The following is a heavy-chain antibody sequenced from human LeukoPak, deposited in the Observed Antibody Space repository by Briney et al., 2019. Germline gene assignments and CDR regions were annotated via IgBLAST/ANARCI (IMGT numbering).Heavy chain of an antibody. CDR2: IHYSGST. V-gene: IGHV4-59*01. CDR1: GGSIRSFY. D-gene: IGHD4-17*01. J-gene: IGHJ4*02. CDR3: ARGPTRYYFDC. Sequence: SETLSLTCTVSGGSIRSFYWSWIRQPPGKGLEWIGYIHYSGSTKYNPSLKSRVTISVDTSKNQFSLGLSSVTAADTAVYYCARGPTRYYFDCWGQGTLVTVSS.